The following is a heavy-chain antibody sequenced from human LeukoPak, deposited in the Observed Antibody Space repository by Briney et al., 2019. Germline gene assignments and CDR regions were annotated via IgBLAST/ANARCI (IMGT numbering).Heavy chain of an antibody. CDR2: INHSGST. J-gene: IGHJ4*02. Sequence: SETLSPTCAVYGGSFSGYYWSWIRQPPGKGLEWIGEINHSGSTNYNPSLKSRVTISVDTSKNQFSLKLSSVTAADTAVYYCARGAVLWFGELLNFSNNLFDYWGQGTLVTVSS. V-gene: IGHV4-34*01. D-gene: IGHD3-10*01. CDR3: ARGAVLWFGELLNFSNNLFDY. CDR1: GGSFSGYY.